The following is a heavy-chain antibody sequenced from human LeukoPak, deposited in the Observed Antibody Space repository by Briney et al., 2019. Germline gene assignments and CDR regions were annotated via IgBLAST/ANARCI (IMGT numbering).Heavy chain of an antibody. CDR2: INPNSGGT. CDR3: ASYDYVWGSYRPGVDY. Sequence: ASVEVSCKASGYTFTGYYMHWVRQAPGQGLEWMGRINPNSGGTNYAQKFQGRVTMTRDTSISTAYMELSRLRSDDTAVYYCASYDYVWGSYRPGVDYWGQGTLVTVSS. V-gene: IGHV1-2*06. D-gene: IGHD3-16*02. J-gene: IGHJ4*02. CDR1: GYTFTGYY.